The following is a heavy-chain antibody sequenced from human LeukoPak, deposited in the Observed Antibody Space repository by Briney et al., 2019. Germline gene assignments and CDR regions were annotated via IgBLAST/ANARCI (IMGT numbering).Heavy chain of an antibody. CDR1: GFTFSSYS. Sequence: GGSLRLSCAASGFTFSSYSMNWVRQAPGKGLEWVSSISSSSSYIYYADSVKGRFTISRDNAKNSLYLQMNSLRAEDTAVYYCARGGGYSYGYGRKDYWGQGTLVTVSS. V-gene: IGHV3-21*01. D-gene: IGHD5-18*01. CDR2: ISSSSSYI. J-gene: IGHJ4*02. CDR3: ARGGGYSYGYGRKDY.